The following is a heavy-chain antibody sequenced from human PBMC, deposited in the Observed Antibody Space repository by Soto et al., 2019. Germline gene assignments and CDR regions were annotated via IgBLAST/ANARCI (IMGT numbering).Heavy chain of an antibody. CDR1: GGSISSYY. J-gene: IGHJ4*02. CDR2: IYTSGST. CDR3: GRDSGPTVTTRKTYHFDS. D-gene: IGHD4-17*01. V-gene: IGHV4-4*07. Sequence: SETLSLTCTVSGGSISSYYWSWIRQPAGKGLEWIGRIYTSGSTNYNPSLKSRVTMSVDTSKNQFSLKLSSLTAADTAGYYCGRDSGPTVTTRKTYHFDSWGQGNPVTASP.